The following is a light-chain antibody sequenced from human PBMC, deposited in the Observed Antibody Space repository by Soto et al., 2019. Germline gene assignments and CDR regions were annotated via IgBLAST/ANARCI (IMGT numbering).Light chain of an antibody. V-gene: IGKV1-8*01. J-gene: IGKJ1*01. CDR2: AAS. CDR3: QQYYSYSWT. CDR1: QGSSSY. Sequence: IRMTQSPSSLSASTGDRVTITCRASQGSSSYLAWYQQKPGKAPKLLIYAASTLQSGVPSRFSGSGSGTDFTLTISCLQSEDFATYYCQQYYSYSWTFGQGTKVDI.